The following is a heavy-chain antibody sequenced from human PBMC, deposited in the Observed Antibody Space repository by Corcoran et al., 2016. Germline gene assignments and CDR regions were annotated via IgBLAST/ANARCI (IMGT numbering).Heavy chain of an antibody. D-gene: IGHD3-3*02. J-gene: IGHJ6*02. V-gene: IGHV5-51*01. CDR1: GYSFTSYW. CDR3: ARLRAGISVSGGMDV. CDR2: IYPGDSDT. Sequence: EVQLVQSGAEVKKPGESLKISCKGSGYSFTSYWIRWVRQMPGKGLEWMGIIYPGDSDTRYSPSFQGQVTISADKSISTAYLQWSSLKASDTAMYCCARLRAGISVSGGMDVWGQGTTVTVSS.